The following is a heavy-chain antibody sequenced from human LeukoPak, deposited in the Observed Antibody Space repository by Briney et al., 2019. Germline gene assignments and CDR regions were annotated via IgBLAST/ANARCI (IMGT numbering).Heavy chain of an antibody. D-gene: IGHD2-2*01. CDR2: IKSKTDGGTT. CDR3: TTSHFPAVVDN. J-gene: IGHJ4*02. CDR1: GFTFSNAW. Sequence: PGGSLRLSCAASGFTFSNAWMSWVRQAPGKGLEWVGRIKSKTDGGTTDYGAPVKGRFTISRDDSKNTLYLQMNSLKAEDTAIYYCTTSHFPAVVDNWGQGTLVTVSS. V-gene: IGHV3-15*01.